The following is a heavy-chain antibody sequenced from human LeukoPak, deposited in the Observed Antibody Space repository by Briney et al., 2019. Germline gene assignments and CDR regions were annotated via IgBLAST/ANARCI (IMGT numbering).Heavy chain of an antibody. D-gene: IGHD6-13*01. CDR3: AKAPPGPRSSWLIDY. V-gene: IGHV3-66*01. Sequence: GGSLRLSCAASGFNVSNNYMTWVRQAPGKGLEWVSVLYSGGRTYYADSVKGRFTISRDNFKNTLYLQMNSLRAEDTAVYYCAKAPPGPRSSWLIDYWGQGTLVTVSS. CDR1: GFNVSNNY. J-gene: IGHJ4*02. CDR2: LYSGGRT.